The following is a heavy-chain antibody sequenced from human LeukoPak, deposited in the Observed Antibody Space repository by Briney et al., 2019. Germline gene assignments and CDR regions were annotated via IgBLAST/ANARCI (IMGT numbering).Heavy chain of an antibody. CDR2: SIPIFGTA. CDR3: AVARTEYCSGGSCYFLYGMDV. CDR1: GGTFSSYA. J-gene: IGHJ6*04. V-gene: IGHV1-69*13. D-gene: IGHD2-15*01. Sequence: SVTVSCKASGGTFSSYAISWVPQAPGQGLEGMGGSIPIFGTANYAQRFQGRVTITADQSTSTAYMELSSLRSEDTAVYYCAVARTEYCSGGSCYFLYGMDVWGKGTTVTVSS.